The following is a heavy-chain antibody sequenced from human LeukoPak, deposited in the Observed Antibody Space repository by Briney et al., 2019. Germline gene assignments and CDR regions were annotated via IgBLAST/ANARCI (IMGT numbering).Heavy chain of an antibody. D-gene: IGHD3-16*02. Sequence: GGSLRLSCAASGFTLSSFSMSWVRQAPGKGLEWVANLKEDESEKYYVDSVKGRFTISRDNAKNSLYLQMNSLRAEDTAVYYCARDYKDDYVWGSYRPFDYWGQGTLVTVSS. V-gene: IGHV3-7*01. CDR1: GFTLSSFS. CDR2: LKEDESEK. CDR3: ARDYKDDYVWGSYRPFDY. J-gene: IGHJ4*02.